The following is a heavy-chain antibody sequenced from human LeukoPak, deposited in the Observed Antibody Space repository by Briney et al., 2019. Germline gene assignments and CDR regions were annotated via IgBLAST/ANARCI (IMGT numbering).Heavy chain of an antibody. D-gene: IGHD2-15*01. CDR2: IKQDGSEK. V-gene: IGHV3-7*01. CDR3: ARGRYIVVVVAAREGDFDY. Sequence: GGSLRLSCAASGFTFSSYWMSWVRQAPGKGLEWVANIKQDGSEKYYVDSVKGRFTISRDNAKNSLYLQMNSLRAEDTAVYYCARGRYIVVVVAAREGDFDYWGQGTLVTVSS. CDR1: GFTFSSYW. J-gene: IGHJ4*02.